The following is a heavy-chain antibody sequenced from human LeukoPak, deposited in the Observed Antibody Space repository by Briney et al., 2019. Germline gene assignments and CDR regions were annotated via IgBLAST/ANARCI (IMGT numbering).Heavy chain of an antibody. J-gene: IGHJ4*02. CDR1: GFTFSSYE. D-gene: IGHD6-19*01. Sequence: GGSLRVSCAASGFTFSSYEMNWVRQAPGKGLQWVSYISGSGTTMSYADSAKGRFTMSRDNAKNSLYLQLNSLRAEDTAVYYCARVGQWIDYWGQGTLVTVSS. CDR2: ISGSGTTM. V-gene: IGHV3-48*03. CDR3: ARVGQWIDY.